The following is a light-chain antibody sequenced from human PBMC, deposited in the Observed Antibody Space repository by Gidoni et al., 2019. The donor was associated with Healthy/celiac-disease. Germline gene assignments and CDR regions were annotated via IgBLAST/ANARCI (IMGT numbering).Light chain of an antibody. CDR3: MQALQTQGT. V-gene: IGKV2-28*01. CDR1: QNLLHSTGYNY. CDR2: FGS. J-gene: IGKJ1*01. Sequence: DIVMTQSPLSLHVTPPEPASISFRSSQNLLHSTGYNYLDCYLQKPGQSPQLLIYFGSNRASGVPDRFSVSGSGFDFTLKISRVEAEDVGVYYCMQALQTQGTFGQGTKVEIK.